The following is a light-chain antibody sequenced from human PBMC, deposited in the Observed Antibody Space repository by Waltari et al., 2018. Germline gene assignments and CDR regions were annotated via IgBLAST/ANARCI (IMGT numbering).Light chain of an antibody. J-gene: IGKJ3*01. CDR3: LQRSSWPLT. V-gene: IGKV3D-15*01. Sequence: EIVMTQSPATLPLSPGERAPLSGKASQRVSINLAWYQQKPGQAPRLLINGASNRATGIPDRFSGSGSVTDFTLTVSSLEPEDVAIYYCLQRSSWPLTFGPGTKLDI. CDR1: QRVSIN. CDR2: GAS.